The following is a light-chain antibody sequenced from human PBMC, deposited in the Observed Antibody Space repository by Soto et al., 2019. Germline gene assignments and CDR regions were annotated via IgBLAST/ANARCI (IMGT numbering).Light chain of an antibody. CDR2: GTS. CDR3: QSYDSILSGLV. Sequence: QSVLTQPPSVSGAPGQRVTISCTGSSSNIGAGYDVHWYQQIPGTAPKLLIYGTSNRPSGVHDLFSGSKSVTSASLAITGLQAEDEADYYCQSYDSILSGLVVGTGTKLTV. CDR1: SSNIGAGYD. J-gene: IGLJ1*01. V-gene: IGLV1-40*01.